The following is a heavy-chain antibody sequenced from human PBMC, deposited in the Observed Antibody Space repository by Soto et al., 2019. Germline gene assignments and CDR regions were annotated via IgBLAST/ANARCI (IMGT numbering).Heavy chain of an antibody. V-gene: IGHV1-69*12. CDR1: GGTFSSYA. CDR2: IIPIFGTA. D-gene: IGHD4-17*01. Sequence: QVQLVQSGAEVKKPGSSVKVSCKASGGTFSSYAISWVRQAPGQGLEWMGGIIPIFGTANYAQKFQGRVTITADESTSTAYMELSSLRSEDTAVYYCARDRALRSPTEYWYFDLWGRGTLVTVSS. CDR3: ARDRALRSPTEYWYFDL. J-gene: IGHJ2*01.